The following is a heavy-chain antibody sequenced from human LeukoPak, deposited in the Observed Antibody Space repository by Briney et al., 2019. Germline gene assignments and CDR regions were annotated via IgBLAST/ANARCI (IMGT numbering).Heavy chain of an antibody. CDR3: AKGGFRVLLVVVITNFDY. CDR1: GFTFSSYA. CDR2: ISGSGGST. V-gene: IGHV3-23*01. Sequence: GGSLRLSCAASGFTFSSYAMSWVRQAPGKGLEWVSAISGSGGSTYYADSVKGRFTISRDNSKNTLYLQMNSLRAEDTAVYYCAKGGFRVLLVVVITNFDYWGQGTLVTVSS. J-gene: IGHJ4*02. D-gene: IGHD3-22*01.